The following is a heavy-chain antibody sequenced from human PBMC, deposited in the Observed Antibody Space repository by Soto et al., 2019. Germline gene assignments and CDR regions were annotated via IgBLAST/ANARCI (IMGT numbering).Heavy chain of an antibody. CDR1: GFTFNTYA. D-gene: IGHD4-4*01. Sequence: EVQLLESGGALVQPGGALRLSCAASGFTFNTYAMSWVRQAPGKGLEWVSAISVSGDSTYYAGFLKGRFTISRDNSKNTLFLQMNSLRAEDTAIYYCAKEGNRAPKYYFDYWGQGTLVTVSP. CDR3: AKEGNRAPKYYFDY. J-gene: IGHJ4*02. CDR2: ISVSGDST. V-gene: IGHV3-23*01.